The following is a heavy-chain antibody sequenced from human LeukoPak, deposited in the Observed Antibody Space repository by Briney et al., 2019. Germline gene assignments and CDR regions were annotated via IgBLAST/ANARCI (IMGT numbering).Heavy chain of an antibody. V-gene: IGHV4-59*01. CDR1: GASISSYY. Sequence: SETLSLTCTVSGASISSYYWSWIRQPPGKGLEWIGYIYYSGSTNYNPSLKSRVTISVDTSKNQFSLKLSSVTAADTAVYFCARNNYVTHFYGLDVWGQGTTVTVSS. J-gene: IGHJ6*02. CDR2: IYYSGST. D-gene: IGHD4-11*01. CDR3: ARNNYVTHFYGLDV.